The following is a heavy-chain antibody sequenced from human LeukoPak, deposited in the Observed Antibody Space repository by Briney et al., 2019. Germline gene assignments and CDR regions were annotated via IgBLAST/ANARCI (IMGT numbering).Heavy chain of an antibody. V-gene: IGHV3-33*01. Sequence: GRSLRLSCAASGFTFSRFGMHWVREAPGKGLEWVAVIWYDGSNKYYADSVKGRFTISRDNSKNTLYLEMNSLRAEDTAVYYCARDYYYDSSGYWDYYFDYWGQGTLVSVSS. CDR1: GFTFSRFG. D-gene: IGHD3-22*01. J-gene: IGHJ4*02. CDR3: ARDYYYDSSGYWDYYFDY. CDR2: IWYDGSNK.